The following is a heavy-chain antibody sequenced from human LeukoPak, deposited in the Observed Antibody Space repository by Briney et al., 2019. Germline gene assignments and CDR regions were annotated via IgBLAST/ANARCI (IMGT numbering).Heavy chain of an antibody. D-gene: IGHD3-22*01. V-gene: IGHV3-7*03. CDR3: AKDIAGYYDSSGYCFDY. J-gene: IGHJ4*02. CDR1: GFTFNDYW. CDR2: IREDGTEM. Sequence: GGSLRLSCAASGFTFNDYWMNWVRQAPGKGLEWVANIREDGTEMYYVDSVKGRFTISRDNAKNALYLQMNSLRAEDMALYYCAKDIAGYYDSSGYCFDYWGQGTLVTVSS.